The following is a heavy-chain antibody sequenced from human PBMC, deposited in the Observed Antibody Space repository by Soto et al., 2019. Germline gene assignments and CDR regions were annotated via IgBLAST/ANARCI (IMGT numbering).Heavy chain of an antibody. Sequence: ASVKVSCKASGYTFTSFDIQWVRQATGQGLEWMGWMNPNSGNTGYAQKFQGRVTISVDTSKNQFSLKLSSVTAAVTAVYYCARVEDYGDYFDYWGQGTLVTVSS. D-gene: IGHD4-17*01. CDR2: MNPNSGNT. CDR3: ARVEDYGDYFDY. CDR1: GYTFTSFD. V-gene: IGHV1-8*01. J-gene: IGHJ4*02.